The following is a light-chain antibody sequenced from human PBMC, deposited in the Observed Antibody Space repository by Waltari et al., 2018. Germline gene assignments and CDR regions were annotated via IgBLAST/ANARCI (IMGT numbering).Light chain of an antibody. CDR2: GAS. CDR1: QSVSSTY. Sequence: EIVLTQSPGTLSLSPGERATLSCRASQSVSSTYLAWYQQKPGQAPRPLIYGASNRATGIPDRFSGSGSGTDFTLTISRLKPEDFAVYYCQHYGRSLPLTFGGGTKVEI. CDR3: QHYGRSLPLT. V-gene: IGKV3-20*01. J-gene: IGKJ4*01.